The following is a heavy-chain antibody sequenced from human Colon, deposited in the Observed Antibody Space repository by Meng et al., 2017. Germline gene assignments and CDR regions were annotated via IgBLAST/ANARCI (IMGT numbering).Heavy chain of an antibody. CDR2: LSQSGNT. V-gene: IGHV4-38-2*02. J-gene: IGHJ4*02. D-gene: IGHD3-10*01. Sequence: SETLSLTCSVSTYSTSSSYYWGWIRQTPGKGLEWIGSLSQSGNTYYNPSLKSRVAISVDASQNQVSLNLTSVTAADTAIYYCTRSTAEHLWFGEPPVPSYFDSWGQGTLVTVSS. CDR1: TYSTSSSYY. CDR3: TRSTAEHLWFGEPPVPSYFDS.